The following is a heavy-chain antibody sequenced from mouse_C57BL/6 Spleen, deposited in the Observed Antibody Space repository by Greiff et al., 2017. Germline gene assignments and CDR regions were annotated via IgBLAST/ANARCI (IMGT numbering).Heavy chain of an antibody. V-gene: IGHV1-81*01. CDR1: GYTFTSYG. CDR3: ARGGDMNYDYGGYFDV. Sequence: QVQLQQSGAELARPGASVKLSCKASGYTFTSYGISWVKQSTGQGLEWIGEIYPRSGNTYYNEKFKGKATLTADKSSSTAYMELRSLTSEDSAVYFCARGGDMNYDYGGYFDVWGTGTTVTVSS. J-gene: IGHJ1*03. D-gene: IGHD2-4*01. CDR2: IYPRSGNT.